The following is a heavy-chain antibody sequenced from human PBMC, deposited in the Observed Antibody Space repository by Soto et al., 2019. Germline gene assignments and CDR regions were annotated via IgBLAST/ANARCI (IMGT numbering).Heavy chain of an antibody. Sequence: EVQLLESGGGLVQPGGSLRLSCVASFEFTFPTIARAWAAQPPGKGRGWVAHISGRGDTTYYADSVKGRFTISRDNFKSTLYLQMNSLRADDTAVYYCADPVPAATHYDYYDMDVWGQGTTVTVSS. V-gene: IGHV3-23*01. D-gene: IGHD2-2*01. CDR3: ADPVPAATHYDYYDMDV. CDR2: ISGRGDTT. J-gene: IGHJ6*02. CDR1: EFTFPTIA.